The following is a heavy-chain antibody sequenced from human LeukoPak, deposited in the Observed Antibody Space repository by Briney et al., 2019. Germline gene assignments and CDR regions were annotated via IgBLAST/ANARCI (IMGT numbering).Heavy chain of an antibody. D-gene: IGHD1-20*01. CDR3: ARGNRYNWNQRPPFDY. Sequence: SETLSLTCTVSGGSISSYYWSWIRQPPGKGLEWIGEINHSGSTNYNPSLKSRVTISVDTSKNQFSLKLSSVTAADTAVYYCARGNRYNWNQRPPFDYWGQGTLVTVSS. J-gene: IGHJ4*02. V-gene: IGHV4-34*01. CDR1: GGSISSYY. CDR2: INHSGST.